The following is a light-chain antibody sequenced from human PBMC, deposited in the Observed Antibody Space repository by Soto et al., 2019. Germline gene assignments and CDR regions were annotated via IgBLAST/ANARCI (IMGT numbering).Light chain of an antibody. CDR2: DAS. CDR1: QSVSSSY. V-gene: IGKV3D-20*01. J-gene: IGKJ5*01. Sequence: EIVLTQSPVTLFLSPGERGTLSCGASQSVSSSYLAWYQQKPGLAPRLLIYDASSRATGTPDRFSGSGSGTDFTLTISRLEPEGVAVYYCPQYGSSPFTFGQGTRLEIK. CDR3: PQYGSSPFT.